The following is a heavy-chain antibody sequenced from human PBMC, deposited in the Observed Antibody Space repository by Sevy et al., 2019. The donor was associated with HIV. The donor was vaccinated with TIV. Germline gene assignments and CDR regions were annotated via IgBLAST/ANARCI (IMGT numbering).Heavy chain of an antibody. D-gene: IGHD3-10*01. CDR3: ARGKITMVRGVKPRNNWFDP. CDR1: GFTVSSNY. CDR2: IYSGGST. J-gene: IGHJ5*02. V-gene: IGHV3-66*01. Sequence: GGSLRLSCAASGFTVSSNYMSWVRQAPGKGLEWVSVIYSGGSTYYADYVKGRLTISRDNTKNTQYLQMNSLRAEDTAVYYCARGKITMVRGVKPRNNWFDPWGQGTLVTVSS.